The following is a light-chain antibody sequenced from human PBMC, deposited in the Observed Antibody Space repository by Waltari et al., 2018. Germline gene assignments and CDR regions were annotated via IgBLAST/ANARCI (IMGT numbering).Light chain of an antibody. CDR1: GSDFRDYDF. V-gene: IGLV2-8*01. Sequence: QSALTQPPSASGSPGRSVPISCTGSGSDFRDYDFVSWYQKHPGKAPKVILYEVSKRSSGVPDRFSGSKSGNTASLTVSGLQAEDEADYYCSSFAGRWIFGGGTKLTVL. CDR3: SSFAGRWI. CDR2: EVS. J-gene: IGLJ2*01.